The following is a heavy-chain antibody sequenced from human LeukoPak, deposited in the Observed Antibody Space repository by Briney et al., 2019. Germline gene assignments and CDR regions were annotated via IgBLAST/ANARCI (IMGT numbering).Heavy chain of an antibody. CDR1: GYSISSGYY. CDR2: IYYSGST. D-gene: IGHD3-16*02. J-gene: IGHJ4*02. CDR3: AREGGYVWGSYRPLIS. V-gene: IGHV4-38-2*02. Sequence: SETLSLTCTVSGYSISSGYYWGWIRQPPGKGLEWIGSIYYSGSTYYNPSLKSRVTISVDTSKNQFSLKLSSVTAADTAVYYCAREGGYVWGSYRPLISWGQGTLVTVSS.